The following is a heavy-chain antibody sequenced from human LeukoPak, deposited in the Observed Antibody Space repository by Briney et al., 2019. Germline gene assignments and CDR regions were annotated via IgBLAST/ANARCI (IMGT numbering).Heavy chain of an antibody. CDR1: GGSISSSSYY. V-gene: IGHV4-39*01. CDR2: IYYSGST. Sequence: SETLSLTCTVSGGSISSSSYYWGWIRQPPGKGLEWIGSIYYSGSTYYNPSLKSRVTISVDTSKNRFSLKLSSVTAADTAVYYCASRALTSTGSFDYWGQGTLVTVSS. J-gene: IGHJ4*02. CDR3: ASRALTSTGSFDY. D-gene: IGHD4-17*01.